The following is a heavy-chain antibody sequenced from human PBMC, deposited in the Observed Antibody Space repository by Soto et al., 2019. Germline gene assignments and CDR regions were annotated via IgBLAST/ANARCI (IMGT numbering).Heavy chain of an antibody. J-gene: IGHJ6*02. CDR1: GFTFESCA. Sequence: QVQLVESGGGVVQPGRSLRLSCAASGFTFESCAMYWVRQTPGKGLEWVAVIWYDGSNEQYVDSVKGRFTISRDNSKNTLYPQMSSLRAEDTAVYFCARGLSTRHYYGMDVWGRGTTVIVSS. V-gene: IGHV3-33*01. CDR3: ARGLSTRHYYGMDV. D-gene: IGHD1-1*01. CDR2: IWYDGSNE.